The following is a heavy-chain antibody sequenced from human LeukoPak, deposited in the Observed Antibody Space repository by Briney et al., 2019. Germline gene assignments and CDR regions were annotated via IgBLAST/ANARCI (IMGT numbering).Heavy chain of an antibody. CDR2: IRYDGSNK. D-gene: IGHD2-21*01. J-gene: IGHJ6*03. V-gene: IGHV3-30*02. Sequence: GGSLRLSCAASGFIFSSYGMHWVRQAPGKGLEWVAFIRYDGSNKYYADSVKGRFTISRDNSKNTLYLQMNNLRTEDTAVFYCAKDALWWEQTNYYYYYYMDVWGKGTTVTISS. CDR3: AKDALWWEQTNYYYYYYMDV. CDR1: GFIFSSYG.